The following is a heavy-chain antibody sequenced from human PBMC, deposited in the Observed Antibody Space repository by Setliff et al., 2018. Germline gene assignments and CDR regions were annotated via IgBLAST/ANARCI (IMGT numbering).Heavy chain of an antibody. D-gene: IGHD2-15*01. J-gene: IGHJ4*02. V-gene: IGHV3-21*01. CDR3: ARTCSGSGCYAGLES. CDR1: GFTFSSYS. Sequence: GGSLRLSCAASGFTFSSYSMSWVRQAPGKGLEWVAFISNINNYLYYADSVRGRFTISRDNAKESLYLQMNSLGAEDTAVYYCARTCSGSGCYAGLESWGQGTLVTVSS. CDR2: ISNINNYL.